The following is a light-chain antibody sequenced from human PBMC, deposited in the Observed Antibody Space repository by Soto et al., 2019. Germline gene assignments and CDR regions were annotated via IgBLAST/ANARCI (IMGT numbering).Light chain of an antibody. V-gene: IGKV1-13*02. CDR3: QQFNSYLMYT. CDR2: DSS. J-gene: IGKJ2*01. Sequence: AIQLTQSPSSLSASVGDRVTITCRASQGIGSPLAWYQQKPGKPPKLLIYDSSSLENRVPSRFSGSGSGTDFTLTISSLRPEDFGTYYCQQFNSYLMYTFGQGTKLEIK. CDR1: QGIGSP.